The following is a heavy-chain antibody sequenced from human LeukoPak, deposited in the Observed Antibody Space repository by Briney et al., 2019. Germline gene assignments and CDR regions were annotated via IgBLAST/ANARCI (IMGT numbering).Heavy chain of an antibody. D-gene: IGHD6-19*01. V-gene: IGHV3-74*01. Sequence: PGGSLRLSCAASGFTFSSYWMHWVRQAPGKGLVWVSRINTDGSSTSYADSVKGRFTISRDNAKNTLYLQMNSLRAEDTAVYYCARAGAVADFFDYWGQGTLVTVSS. J-gene: IGHJ4*02. CDR3: ARAGAVADFFDY. CDR2: INTDGSST. CDR1: GFTFSSYW.